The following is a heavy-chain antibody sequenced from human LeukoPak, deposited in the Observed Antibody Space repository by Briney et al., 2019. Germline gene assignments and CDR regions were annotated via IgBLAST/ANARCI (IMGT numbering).Heavy chain of an antibody. CDR2: INHSGST. D-gene: IGHD3-22*01. V-gene: IGHV4-38-2*02. CDR1: GYSISSGYY. Sequence: PSETLSLTCTVSGYSISSGYYWGWIRQTPGKGLELIGEINHSGSTTYYPSFKNRVTISVDTSKNQFSLKLSSVTAADRALYYCARQTTSGYLDYWGQGTLVTVS. J-gene: IGHJ4*02. CDR3: ARQTTSGYLDY.